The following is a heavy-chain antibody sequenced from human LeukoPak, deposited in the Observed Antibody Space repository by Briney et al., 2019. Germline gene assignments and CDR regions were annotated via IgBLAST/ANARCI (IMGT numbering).Heavy chain of an antibody. J-gene: IGHJ5*02. CDR1: GGSISSGGYY. CDR3: ARAYSSSSLWFDP. D-gene: IGHD6-6*01. CDR2: IYHSGST. V-gene: IGHV4-30-2*01. Sequence: PSQTLSLTCTVSGGSISSGGYYWSWIQQPPGKGLEWIGYIYHSGSTYYNPSLKSRVTISVDRSKNQSSLKLSSVTAADTAVYYCARAYSSSSLWFDPWGQGTLVTVSS.